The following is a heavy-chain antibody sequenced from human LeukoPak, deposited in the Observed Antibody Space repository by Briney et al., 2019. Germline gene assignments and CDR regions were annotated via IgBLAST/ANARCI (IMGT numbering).Heavy chain of an antibody. J-gene: IGHJ3*02. D-gene: IGHD2-15*01. V-gene: IGHV3-23*01. CDR1: GFTFSSYA. CDR3: AKDQAPRVVVVAATLSNAFDI. Sequence: PGGSLRLSCAASGFTFSSYAISWVRQAPGKGLEWVSAISGSGGSTYYADSVKGRFTISRDNSKNTLYLQMNSLRAEDTAVYYCAKDQAPRVVVVAATLSNAFDIWGQGKMVTVSS. CDR2: ISGSGGST.